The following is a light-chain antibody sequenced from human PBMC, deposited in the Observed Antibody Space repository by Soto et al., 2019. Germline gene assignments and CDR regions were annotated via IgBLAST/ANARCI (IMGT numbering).Light chain of an antibody. CDR1: SGHSSYA. CDR2: LNSDGSH. CDR3: QTLGTGIRV. V-gene: IGLV4-69*01. Sequence: QSALTQSPSASASLGASVKLTCTLRSGHSSYAVAWHQQQPEKGPRYLMKLNSDGSHSKGNGIPDRFSGSSSGAERYLTXXXLQSDDXXDYYCQTLGTGIRVFGGGTKRTVL. J-gene: IGLJ3*02.